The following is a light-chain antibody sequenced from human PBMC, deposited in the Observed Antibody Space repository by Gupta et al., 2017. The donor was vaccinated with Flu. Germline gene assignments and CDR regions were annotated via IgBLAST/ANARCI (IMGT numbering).Light chain of an antibody. CDR2: ENS. J-gene: IGLJ3*02. CDR3: QSYDSGLSGPWV. CDR1: SPYNGGDHD. V-gene: IGLV1-40*01. Sequence: TSCRGGSPYNGGDHDVPWYQQLPGTAPKLLIYENSKRPSGFPARFSGSKSGTSASLGITGLQTEDEAEYYCQSYDSGLSGPWVFGAGTKLTVL.